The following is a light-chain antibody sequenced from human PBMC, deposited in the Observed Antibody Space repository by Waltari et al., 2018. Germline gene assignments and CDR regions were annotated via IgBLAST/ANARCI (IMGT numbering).Light chain of an antibody. Sequence: EIVFTQSPATLSFSPGERTPLPCKARPSASKYVPWYQQRHGQDPQLLIDDATNRAAGVTDRWDAGGSGTDCTPTISSIEPEDAAVDYCQQRNDWPLTFGGGTRVEIK. CDR2: DAT. J-gene: IGKJ4*01. CDR3: QQRNDWPLT. V-gene: IGKV3-11*01. CDR1: PSASKY.